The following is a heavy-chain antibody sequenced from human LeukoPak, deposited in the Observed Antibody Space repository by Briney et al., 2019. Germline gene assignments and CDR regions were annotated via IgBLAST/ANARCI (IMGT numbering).Heavy chain of an antibody. D-gene: IGHD6-19*01. CDR1: GGSISSGGYS. V-gene: IGHV4-30-2*01. Sequence: SETLSLTCAVSGGSISSGGYSWSWIRQPPGKGLEWIGYIYHSGSTYYNPSLKSRVTISVDRSKNQFSLKLSSVTAADTAVYYCARDRQWLDEYYFDYWGQGTLVTVSS. CDR2: IYHSGST. J-gene: IGHJ4*02. CDR3: ARDRQWLDEYYFDY.